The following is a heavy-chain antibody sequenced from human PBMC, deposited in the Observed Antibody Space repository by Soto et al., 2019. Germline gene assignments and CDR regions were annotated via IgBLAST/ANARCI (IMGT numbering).Heavy chain of an antibody. D-gene: IGHD2-15*01. CDR1: GFTLSGFD. CDR2: IKTKVENYAT. V-gene: IGHV3-73*01. J-gene: IGHJ4*02. CDR3: TGGYFGGGAASPDFDN. Sequence: GGSLSLSCAASGFTLSGFDIHWVRQASGEGLEWVGRIKTKVENYATALAASVKGRFTISRDDPKNTANLEMNSLKHEDTAVYSCTGGYFGGGAASPDFDNWGQGTRVTVPS.